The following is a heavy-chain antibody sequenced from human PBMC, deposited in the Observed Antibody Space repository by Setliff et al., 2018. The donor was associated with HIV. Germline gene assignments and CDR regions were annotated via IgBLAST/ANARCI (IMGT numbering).Heavy chain of an antibody. J-gene: IGHJ5*02. Sequence: PSETLSLTCTVSGGSISSSSYYWGWIRQPPGKGLEWIGSIYYSGSTYYNPSLKSRVTISVDTSKNQFSLKLSSVTAADTAVYYCAREDMSHWSGFLYESSWFDTWGRGILVTVSS. CDR3: AREDMSHWSGFLYESSWFDT. V-gene: IGHV4-39*02. CDR2: IYYSGST. D-gene: IGHD3-3*01. CDR1: GGSISSSSYY.